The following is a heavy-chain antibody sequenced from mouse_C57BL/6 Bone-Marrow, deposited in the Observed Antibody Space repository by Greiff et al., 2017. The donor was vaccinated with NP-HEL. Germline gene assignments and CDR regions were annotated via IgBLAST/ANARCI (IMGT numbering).Heavy chain of an antibody. CDR1: GFTFSSYA. CDR3: ARPHRAYFDY. D-gene: IGHD3-1*01. V-gene: IGHV5-4*01. Sequence: VQLVESGGGLVKPGGSLKLSCAASGFTFSSYAMSWVRQTPEKRLEWVATISDGGSYTYYPDNVKGRFTISRDNAKNNLYLQMSHLKSEDTAMYYCARPHRAYFDYWGQGTTRTVSS. CDR2: ISDGGSYT. J-gene: IGHJ2*01.